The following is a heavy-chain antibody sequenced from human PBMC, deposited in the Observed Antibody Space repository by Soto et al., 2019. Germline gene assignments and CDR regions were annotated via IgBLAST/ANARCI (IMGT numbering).Heavy chain of an antibody. D-gene: IGHD3-10*01. V-gene: IGHV3-30*18. CDR1: GFTFSSYG. CDR3: AKGPRYGSWPNWFDP. CDR2: ISYDGSNK. Sequence: QVQLVESGGGVVQPGRSLRLSCAASGFTFSSYGMHWVRQAPGKGLEWVAVISYDGSNKYYADSVKGRFTISRDNSKNTLYLQMNSLRAEDTAVYYCAKGPRYGSWPNWFDPWGQGTLGTVSS. J-gene: IGHJ5*02.